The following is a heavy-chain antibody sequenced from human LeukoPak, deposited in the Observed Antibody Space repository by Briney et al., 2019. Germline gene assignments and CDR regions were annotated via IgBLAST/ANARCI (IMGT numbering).Heavy chain of an antibody. CDR3: AREGGLLNWFDP. V-gene: IGHV6-1*01. J-gene: IGHJ5*02. CDR2: THYRSKWYN. D-gene: IGHD1-26*01. CDR1: GDSVSSNSAA. Sequence: SQTLSLSCAISGDSVSSNSAAWNWIRQSPSRGLEWLVRTHYRSKWYNDYAVSVKSRITIQPDTSKNQFSLQLNSVTPEDTAVYYCAREGGLLNWFDPWGQGTLVTVSS.